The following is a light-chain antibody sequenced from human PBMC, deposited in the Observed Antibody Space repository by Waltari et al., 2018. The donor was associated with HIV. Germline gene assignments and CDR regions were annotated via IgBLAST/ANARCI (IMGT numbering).Light chain of an antibody. CDR1: TCSVTSCHY. CDR2: DTS. J-gene: IGLJ3*02. CDR3: LLSYGDSRV. Sequence: QAVVTQWPSVAVSPGSTVTLTCGSTTCSVTSCHYPYWFQQKPGQVPRPLIYDTSNKHSWTPTRFSGSLLGDKAALTLSGAQAEDEAEYYCLLSYGDSRVFGGGTKLTVL. V-gene: IGLV7-46*01.